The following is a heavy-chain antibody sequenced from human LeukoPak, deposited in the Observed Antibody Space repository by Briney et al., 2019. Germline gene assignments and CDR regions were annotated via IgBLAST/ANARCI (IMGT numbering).Heavy chain of an antibody. CDR2: ISYDGSNK. J-gene: IGHJ4*02. D-gene: IGHD4-23*01. CDR1: GFTFSTYV. V-gene: IGHV3-30*18. Sequence: PGRSLRLSCAASGFTFSTYVMHWVRQAPGEGLEWVAVISYDGSNKYYADSVKGRFTISRDNSKNTLYLQMNSLRAEDTAVYYCAKVSLRWWGYVDYWGQGTLVTVSS. CDR3: AKVSLRWWGYVDY.